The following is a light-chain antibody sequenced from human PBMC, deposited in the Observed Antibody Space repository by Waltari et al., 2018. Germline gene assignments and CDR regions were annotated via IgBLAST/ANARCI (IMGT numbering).Light chain of an antibody. Sequence: EIVLTQSPGTLSLSLGERATVSCRTSQSVSRALAWYQQKPGQAPRLLLYSASTRATGIPDRFSGSGSETDFSLTISRLEPDDFAVYYCQHYLRLPVTFGQGTTVEI. V-gene: IGKV3-20*01. CDR1: QSVSRA. CDR3: QHYLRLPVT. CDR2: SAS. J-gene: IGKJ1*01.